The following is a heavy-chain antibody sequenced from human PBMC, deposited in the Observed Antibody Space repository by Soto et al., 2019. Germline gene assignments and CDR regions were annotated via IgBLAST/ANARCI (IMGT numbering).Heavy chain of an antibody. D-gene: IGHD6-13*01. CDR1: GYTLTELS. CDR2: FDPEDGET. CDR3: ATQLYSTSFYYYSGMDV. J-gene: IGHJ6*02. V-gene: IGHV1-24*01. Sequence: ASVKVSCKVSGYTLTELSMHWVRQAPGKGLEWMGGFDPEDGETIYAQKFQGRVTMTEDTSTDTAYMELSSLRSEDTAVYYCATQLYSTSFYYYSGMDVWGQGPTVTVSS.